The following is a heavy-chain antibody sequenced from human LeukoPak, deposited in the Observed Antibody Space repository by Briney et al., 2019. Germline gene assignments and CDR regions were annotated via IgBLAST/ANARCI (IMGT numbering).Heavy chain of an antibody. CDR1: GFIFNNAW. CDR2: IKGKTGGGTT. J-gene: IGHJ4*02. D-gene: IGHD5-18*01. CDR3: ATVSWQYQNNGYLADY. Sequence: GGSLRLSCAASGFIFNNAWMTWVRQAPGKGLEWVGRIKGKTGGGTTDYAAPVKGRFTISRDYSKNTVYLQVSDLKPEDTAVYYCATVSWQYQNNGYLADYWGQGTLVTVSS. V-gene: IGHV3-15*07.